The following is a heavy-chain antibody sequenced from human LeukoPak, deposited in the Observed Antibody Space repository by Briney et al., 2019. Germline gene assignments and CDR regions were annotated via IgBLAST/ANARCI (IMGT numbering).Heavy chain of an antibody. CDR2: IYYSGST. D-gene: IGHD2-15*01. CDR1: GGSISSSSYY. J-gene: IGHJ4*02. V-gene: IGHV4-39*07. CDR3: ARVAAKTVDY. Sequence: PSETLSLTCTVSGGSISSSSYYWGWIRQSPGKGLEWIGSIYYSGSTNYNPSLKSRVTISVDTSKNQFSLKLSSVTAADTAVYYCARVAAKTVDYWGQGTLVTVSS.